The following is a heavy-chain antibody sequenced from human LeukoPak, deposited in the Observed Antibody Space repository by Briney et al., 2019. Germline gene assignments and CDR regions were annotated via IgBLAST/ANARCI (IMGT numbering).Heavy chain of an antibody. CDR1: GFTFSSYA. V-gene: IGHV3-23*01. CDR3: AKDRGQSSGWYP. CDR2: ISGGGGST. D-gene: IGHD6-19*01. Sequence: GGSLRLSCAASGFTFSSYAMSWVRQAPGKGLEWVSAISGGGGSTYYADSVKGRFTISRDNSKNPLYLQMNSLRAEDTAVYYCAKDRGQSSGWYPWGQGTLVTVSS. J-gene: IGHJ5*02.